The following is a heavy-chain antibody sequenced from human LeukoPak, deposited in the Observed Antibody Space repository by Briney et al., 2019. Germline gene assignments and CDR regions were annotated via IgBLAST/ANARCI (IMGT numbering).Heavy chain of an antibody. CDR2: IYYSGST. CDR1: GGSVSSHY. D-gene: IGHD6-13*01. CDR3: ARDPSSGYSSSWYRGNWFDP. J-gene: IGHJ5*02. V-gene: IGHV4-59*02. Sequence: PSETLSLTCTVSGGSVSSHYWSWIRQPPGKGLEWIGYIYYSGSTNYNPSLKSRVTMSVDTSKNQLSLKLRSVTAADTAVYYCARDPSSGYSSSWYRGNWFDPWGQGTLVTVSS.